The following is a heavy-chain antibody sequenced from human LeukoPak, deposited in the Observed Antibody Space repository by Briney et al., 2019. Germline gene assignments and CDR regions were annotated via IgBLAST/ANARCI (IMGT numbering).Heavy chain of an antibody. CDR3: AKADRRWATYYYDTSGYYYDY. CDR2: ISWDGGST. CDR1: GFTFDDYA. D-gene: IGHD3-22*01. Sequence: GGSLRLSCAASGFTFDDYAMHWVRQAPGKGLEWVSLISWDGGSTYYADSVKGRFTISRDNSKNTLYLQMNSLRAEDTAVYYCAKADRRWATYYYDTSGYYYDYWGQGTLVTVSS. V-gene: IGHV3-43D*03. J-gene: IGHJ4*02.